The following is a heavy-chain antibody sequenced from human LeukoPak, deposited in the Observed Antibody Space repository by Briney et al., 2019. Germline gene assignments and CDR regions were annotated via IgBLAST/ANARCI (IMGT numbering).Heavy chain of an antibody. CDR1: GFIFSNYA. V-gene: IGHV3-23*01. J-gene: IGHJ4*02. CDR3: AKDLRIRAGVPDY. Sequence: GGSLRLSCAASGFIFSNYAMSWVRQAPGKGLEWVSTIVGSGDNTYYADSVKGRFTISRDNSKNTLYLQMNSLRAEDTVVYYCAKDLRIRAGVPDYWGQGTLVTVSS. D-gene: IGHD2-8*01. CDR2: IVGSGDNT.